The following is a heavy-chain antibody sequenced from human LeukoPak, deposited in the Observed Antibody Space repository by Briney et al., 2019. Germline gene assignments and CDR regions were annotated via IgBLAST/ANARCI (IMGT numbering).Heavy chain of an antibody. V-gene: IGHV4-39*01. CDR2: IYYSGST. D-gene: IGHD3-3*01. CDR3: ARRQVDDFWSGYCPFDY. J-gene: IGHJ4*02. Sequence: PSETLSLTCTVSGGSISSSSYYWGWIRQPPGKGLEWIGSIYYSGSTYYNPSLKGRVTISVDTSKNQFSLKLSSVTAADTAVYYCARRQVDDFWSGYCPFDYWGQGTLVTVSS. CDR1: GGSISSSSYY.